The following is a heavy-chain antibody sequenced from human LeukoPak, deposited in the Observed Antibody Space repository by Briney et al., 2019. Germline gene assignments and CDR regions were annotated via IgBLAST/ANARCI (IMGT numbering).Heavy chain of an antibody. V-gene: IGHV3-21*01. Sequence: GGSLRLSCAASGFTFSSYSMNWVRQAPGKGLEWDSSISSSSSYIYYADSVKGRFTISRDNAKNSLYLQMNSLRAEDTAVYYCARGAMVRGAPLYYYYYGMDVWGKGTTVTVSS. J-gene: IGHJ6*04. CDR2: ISSSSSYI. CDR3: ARGAMVRGAPLYYYYYGMDV. D-gene: IGHD3-10*01. CDR1: GFTFSSYS.